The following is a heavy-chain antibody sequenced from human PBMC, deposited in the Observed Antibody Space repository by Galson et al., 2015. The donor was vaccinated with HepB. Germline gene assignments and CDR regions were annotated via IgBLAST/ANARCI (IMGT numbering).Heavy chain of an antibody. CDR2: VTSTSKFL. J-gene: IGHJ4*02. V-gene: IGHV3-21*01. CDR3: ARGAPLVGKYLPFDH. Sequence: SLRLSCAASGFTLRDFTMSWVRQAPGKGLEWVSSVTSTSKFLYYADSLKGRFTISRDNAKNSLFLQMNSLGAEDTGVYYCARGAPLVGKYLPFDHWGQGILVSVSS. CDR1: GFTLRDFT. D-gene: IGHD1-26*01.